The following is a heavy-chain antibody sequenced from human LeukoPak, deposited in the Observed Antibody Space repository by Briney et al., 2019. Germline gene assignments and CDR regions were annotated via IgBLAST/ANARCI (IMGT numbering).Heavy chain of an antibody. V-gene: IGHV4-59*01. J-gene: IGHJ4*02. D-gene: IGHD5-18*01. Sequence: SETLSLTCTVSGGSISSYYWSWIRQPPGKGLEWIGYIYYSGSTNYNPSLKSRVTISVDTSKNQFSLKLSSVTAADTAVYYCARHRRGYSSQYYFDYWGQGTLVTVSS. CDR2: IYYSGST. CDR3: ARHRRGYSSQYYFDY. CDR1: GGSISSYY.